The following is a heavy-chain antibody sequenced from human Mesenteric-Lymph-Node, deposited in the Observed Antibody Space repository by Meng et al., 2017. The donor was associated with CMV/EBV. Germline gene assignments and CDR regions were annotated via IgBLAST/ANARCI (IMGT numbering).Heavy chain of an antibody. V-gene: IGHV4-61*01. J-gene: IGHJ4*02. CDR3: ARVTANPGSGAYGD. Sequence: SETLSLTCTVSGFSVSSTYYWSWIRQPPGKGLEWIGYIYYSGSTNYNPSLKSRVTISVDTSKNQFSLKLSSVTAADTAVYYCARVTANPGSGAYGDWGQGTLVTVSS. D-gene: IGHD3-10*01. CDR1: GFSVSSTYY. CDR2: IYYSGST.